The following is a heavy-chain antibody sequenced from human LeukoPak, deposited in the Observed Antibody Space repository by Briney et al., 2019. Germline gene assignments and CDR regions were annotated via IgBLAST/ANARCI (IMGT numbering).Heavy chain of an antibody. CDR1: GYSFTSCW. CDR2: IYPGDSDT. V-gene: IGHV5-51*01. Sequence: GESLKISCKGSGYSFTSCWIGWVRQMPGKGLEWMGVIYPGDSDTRYTPSFQAQDTISADKSISTAYLQWSTLMAPDTALYYCATLSCIGGSCYRHYNWFDPWGQGTLVTVSS. CDR3: ATLSCIGGSCYRHYNWFDP. D-gene: IGHD2-15*01. J-gene: IGHJ5*02.